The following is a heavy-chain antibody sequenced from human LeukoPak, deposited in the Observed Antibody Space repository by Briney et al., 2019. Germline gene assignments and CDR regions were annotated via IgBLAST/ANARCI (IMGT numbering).Heavy chain of an antibody. CDR2: IYYIGRT. V-gene: IGHV4-31*03. Sequence: SETLSLTCTVSGGSISSGGYCWSWIRQHPGKGLELIGYIYYIGRTSYHPSLKGRATTPVDTSKTQCTLKLSSVAAADRAVYYCGRGQAARSSVINWFVPCGHRKLVTVSS. J-gene: IGHJ5*02. CDR1: GGSISSGGYC. CDR3: GRGQAARSSVINWFVP. D-gene: IGHD6-6*01.